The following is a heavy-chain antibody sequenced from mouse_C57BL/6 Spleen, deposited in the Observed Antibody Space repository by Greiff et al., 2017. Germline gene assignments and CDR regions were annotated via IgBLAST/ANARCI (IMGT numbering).Heavy chain of an antibody. CDR3: ARWLCAMDY. D-gene: IGHD2-2*01. Sequence: QVQLQQPGAELVRPGTSVKLSCKASGYTFTSYWMHWVKQRPGQGLEWIGVIDPSDSYTNYNQKFKGKATLTVDTSSSTAYMQLSSLTSGDSAVYYCARWLCAMDYWGQGTSVTVSA. V-gene: IGHV1-59*01. CDR1: GYTFTSYW. J-gene: IGHJ4*01. CDR2: IDPSDSYT.